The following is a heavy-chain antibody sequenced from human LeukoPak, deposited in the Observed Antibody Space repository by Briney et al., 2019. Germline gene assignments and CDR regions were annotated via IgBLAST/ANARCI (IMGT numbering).Heavy chain of an antibody. Sequence: GGPLRLSCAASGFTFDDYAMHWVRQAPGKGLEWVSGISWNSGSIGYADSVKGRFTISRDNAKNSLYLQMNSLRAEDTAVYYCATYSSLNRREFQYWGQGTLLTVSS. D-gene: IGHD3-22*01. V-gene: IGHV3-9*01. CDR2: ISWNSGSI. CDR3: ATYSSLNRREFQY. CDR1: GFTFDDYA. J-gene: IGHJ1*01.